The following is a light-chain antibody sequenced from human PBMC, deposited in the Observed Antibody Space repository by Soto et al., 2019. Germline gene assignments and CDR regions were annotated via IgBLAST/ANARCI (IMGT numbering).Light chain of an antibody. J-gene: IGLJ3*02. Sequence: QSALTQPRSVSGSPGQSVTISCTGTSSDIGAYNYVSWYQQHPGKAPRLMIYDVSKRPSGVPDRFSGSKSGNTASLTISGLQAEDEADYYCCSFAGTYTFEVFGGGTQLTVL. CDR1: SSDIGAYNY. CDR2: DVS. CDR3: CSFAGTYTFEV. V-gene: IGLV2-11*01.